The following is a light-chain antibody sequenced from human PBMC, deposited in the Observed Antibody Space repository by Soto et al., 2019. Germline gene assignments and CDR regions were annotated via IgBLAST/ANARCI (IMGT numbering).Light chain of an antibody. J-gene: IGKJ2*01. CDR2: GAS. CDR1: QSVSNK. V-gene: IGKV3-15*01. Sequence: EIVMTQSPATVSVSPGERATLSCRAGQSVSNKLAWYQQKPGQAPRLLIYGASTMANGIPARFSGSGSGTEFTLTISSLQSEDFAVYHCQQYNKWPLTFGQGTKVEIK. CDR3: QQYNKWPLT.